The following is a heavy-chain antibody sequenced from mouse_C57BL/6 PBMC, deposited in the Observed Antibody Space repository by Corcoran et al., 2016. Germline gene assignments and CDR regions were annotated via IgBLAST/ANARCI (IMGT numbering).Heavy chain of an antibody. J-gene: IGHJ4*01. V-gene: IGHV9-3*01. CDR2: INTYSGVP. Sequence: QIQLVQSGPELKKPGETVKISCKASGYTFTTYGMSWVKQAPGKGLKWMGWINTYSGVPTYADDFKGRFAFSLETSASTAYLQINNLKNEDTATYFCARFLYDYLYAMDYWGQGTSVTVSS. CDR3: ARFLYDYLYAMDY. D-gene: IGHD2-4*01. CDR1: GYTFTTYG.